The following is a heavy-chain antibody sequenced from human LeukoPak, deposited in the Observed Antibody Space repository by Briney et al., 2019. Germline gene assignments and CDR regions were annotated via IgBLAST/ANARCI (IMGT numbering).Heavy chain of an antibody. J-gene: IGHJ5*02. Sequence: GGSLRLSCAASGFTFSSYAMSWVRQAPGKGLEWVSAISGSGGSTYYADSVKGRFTISRDNSKNTLYLQMNSLRAKDTAVYYCAKIRDTYCSGGSCYSFGWFDPWGQGTLVTVSS. CDR3: AKIRDTYCSGGSCYSFGWFDP. V-gene: IGHV3-23*01. CDR1: GFTFSSYA. CDR2: ISGSGGST. D-gene: IGHD2-15*01.